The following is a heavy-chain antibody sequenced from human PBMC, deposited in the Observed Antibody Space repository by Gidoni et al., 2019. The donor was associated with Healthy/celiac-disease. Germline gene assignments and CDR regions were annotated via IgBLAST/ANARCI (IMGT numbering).Heavy chain of an antibody. J-gene: IGHJ4*02. CDR3: ASGGIRGVIHY. Sequence: QVQLQQWGAGLLKPSATLSLTCTVYGGSFSGYYWSGIRQPTGKGLEWIGEINHSGSTNYNPFFKRRVTISVDTSKCPFSLKLSSVTAADTAVYYCASGGIRGVIHYWGQGTLVTVSS. V-gene: IGHV4-34*01. D-gene: IGHD3-10*01. CDR1: GGSFSGYY. CDR2: INHSGST.